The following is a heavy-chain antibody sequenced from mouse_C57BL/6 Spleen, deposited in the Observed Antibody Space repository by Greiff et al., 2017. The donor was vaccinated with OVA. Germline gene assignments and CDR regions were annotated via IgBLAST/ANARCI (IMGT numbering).Heavy chain of an antibody. CDR3: ARRRYYGSADYYAMDY. J-gene: IGHJ4*01. CDR1: GYTFTSYD. V-gene: IGHV1-85*01. CDR2: IYPRDGST. Sequence: QVQLQQSGPELVKPGASVKLSCKASGYTFTSYDINWVKQRPGQGLEWIGWIYPRDGSTKYNEKFKGKDTLTVDTSSSTAYMELHSLTSEDSAVYFCARRRYYGSADYYAMDYWGQGTSVTVSS. D-gene: IGHD1-1*01.